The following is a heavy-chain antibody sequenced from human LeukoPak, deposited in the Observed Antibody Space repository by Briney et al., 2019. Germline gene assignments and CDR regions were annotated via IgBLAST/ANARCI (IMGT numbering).Heavy chain of an antibody. CDR1: GGSISSYY. D-gene: IGHD1-26*01. CDR2: IYTSGGT. CDR3: ARHMSGSYFHYYYYMDV. Sequence: SETLSLTCTVSGGSISSYYWSWIRQPPGKGLEWIGYIYTSGGTNYNPSLKSRVTISVDTSKNQFSLKLSSVTAADTAVYYCARHMSGSYFHYYYYMDVWGKGTTVTVSS. J-gene: IGHJ6*03. V-gene: IGHV4-4*09.